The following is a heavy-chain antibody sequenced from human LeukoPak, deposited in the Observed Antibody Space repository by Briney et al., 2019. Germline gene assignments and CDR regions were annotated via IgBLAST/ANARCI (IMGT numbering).Heavy chain of an antibody. V-gene: IGHV1-69*13. D-gene: IGHD2-2*01. Sequence: GASVNVSCKASGGTFSSYAISWVRQAPGQGLEWMGGIIPIFGTANYAQKFQGRVTITADESTSTAYMELSSLRSEDTAVYYCARDRGYCSSTSCYAPFDYWGQGTLVTVSS. CDR2: IIPIFGTA. CDR3: ARDRGYCSSTSCYAPFDY. J-gene: IGHJ4*02. CDR1: GGTFSSYA.